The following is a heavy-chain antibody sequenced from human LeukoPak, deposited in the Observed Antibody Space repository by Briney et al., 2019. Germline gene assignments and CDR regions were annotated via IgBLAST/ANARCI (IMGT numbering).Heavy chain of an antibody. Sequence: GGSLRLSCAASGFTFSSYGMHWVRQAPGKGLEGVTLIRFDGNDKYYADSVKGRFTISRDNSKHTLYLQMNSLRAEDTAVYYCAKDGYNYGGNLDYWGQGTLVTVSS. CDR1: GFTFSSYG. CDR2: IRFDGNDK. CDR3: AKDGYNYGGNLDY. V-gene: IGHV3-30*02. J-gene: IGHJ4*02. D-gene: IGHD5-18*01.